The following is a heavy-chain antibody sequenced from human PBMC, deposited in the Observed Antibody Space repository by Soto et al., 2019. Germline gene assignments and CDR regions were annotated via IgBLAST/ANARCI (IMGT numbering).Heavy chain of an antibody. CDR3: AKELHRSFDY. V-gene: IGHV3-30-3*02. D-gene: IGHD2-21*02. CDR2: ISYDGSNK. Sequence: QVQLVESGGGVVQPGRSLRLSCAASGFIFSSYAMHWVRQAPGKGLEWVAVISYDGSNKYYADSVKGRFTISRDNSKNTLYLQVNSLRAEDTAVYYCAKELHRSFDYWGQGTLVTVSS. CDR1: GFIFSSYA. J-gene: IGHJ4*02.